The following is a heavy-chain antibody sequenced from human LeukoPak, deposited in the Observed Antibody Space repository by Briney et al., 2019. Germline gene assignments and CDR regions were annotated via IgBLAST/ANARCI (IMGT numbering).Heavy chain of an antibody. J-gene: IGHJ4*02. CDR3: ARHIIVSSRTSPANRYFDY. Sequence: PSETLSLTCTVSGGSISSSSYYWGWIRQPPGKGLEWIGSIYYSGSTYYNPSLKSRVTISVDTSKNQFSLKLSSVTAADTAVYYCARHIIVSSRTSPANRYFDYWGQGTLVTVSS. CDR2: IYYSGST. V-gene: IGHV4-39*07. CDR1: GGSISSSSYY. D-gene: IGHD2-2*01.